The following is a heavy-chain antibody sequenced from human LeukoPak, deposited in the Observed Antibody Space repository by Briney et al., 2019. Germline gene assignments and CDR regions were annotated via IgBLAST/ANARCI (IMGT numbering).Heavy chain of an antibody. CDR1: GFTFSSYG. Sequence: GGSLRLSCAASGFTFSSYGMHWVRQAPGKGLEWVAFIRYDGSNKYYADSVKGRFTISRDNSKNMLYLKMNSLRAEDTAVYYCAKVATMVRGPNWFDPWGQGTLVTVSS. CDR3: AKVATMVRGPNWFDP. D-gene: IGHD3-10*01. CDR2: IRYDGSNK. J-gene: IGHJ5*02. V-gene: IGHV3-30*02.